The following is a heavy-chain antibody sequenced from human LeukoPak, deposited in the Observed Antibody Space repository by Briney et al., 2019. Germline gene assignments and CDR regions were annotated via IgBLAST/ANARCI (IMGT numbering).Heavy chain of an antibody. J-gene: IGHJ4*02. Sequence: SETLSLTCTVSGGSINNYYWSWIRQPPGKELEWIGYIYYSGNTNYSPSLKRRVTISVGTSKNQFSLDLSSVTAADTAVYYCARHQSHYGDPSFDSWGQGTLVTVSS. V-gene: IGHV4-59*08. CDR2: IYYSGNT. D-gene: IGHD4-17*01. CDR1: GGSINNYY. CDR3: ARHQSHYGDPSFDS.